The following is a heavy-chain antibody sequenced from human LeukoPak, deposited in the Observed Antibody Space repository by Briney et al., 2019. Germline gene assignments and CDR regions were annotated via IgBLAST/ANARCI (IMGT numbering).Heavy chain of an antibody. CDR3: ASRDYYDSSGYYDTFDI. Sequence: GGSLRLSCAASGFIVSSNYMSWVRQAPGKGLEWVSVIYSGGSTYYADSVKGRFTISRDNSENTLYLQMNSLRAEDTAVYYCASRDYYDSSGYYDTFDIWGQGTMVTVSS. J-gene: IGHJ3*02. CDR2: IYSGGST. D-gene: IGHD3-22*01. V-gene: IGHV3-53*01. CDR1: GFIVSSNY.